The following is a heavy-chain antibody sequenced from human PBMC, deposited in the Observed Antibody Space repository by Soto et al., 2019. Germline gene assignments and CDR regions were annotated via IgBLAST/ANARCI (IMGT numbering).Heavy chain of an antibody. CDR2: IDPSDSYT. J-gene: IGHJ6*02. CDR1: GYSFTSYW. Sequence: XESLKISCKCSGYSFTSYWISLVLQMPGKGLEWMGRIDPSDSYTNYSPSFQGHVTISADKSISTAYLQWSSLKASDTAMYYCARLHCSSTSCNYGMDVWGQGTTVTVSS. CDR3: ARLHCSSTSCNYGMDV. D-gene: IGHD2-2*01. V-gene: IGHV5-10-1*01.